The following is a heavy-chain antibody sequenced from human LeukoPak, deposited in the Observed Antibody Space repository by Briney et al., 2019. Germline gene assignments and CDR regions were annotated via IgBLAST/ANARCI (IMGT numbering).Heavy chain of an antibody. CDR2: IYYSGTA. D-gene: IGHD6-25*01. Sequence: SETLSLTCTVSGDSTSSSNYYWGWIRQPPGKGLEWIGTIYYSGTAYYNPSLKSRVTISLDTSENQFSLRLSSVTAADAAVYYCASLGGAYSSGWHYWGQGTLVTVSS. CDR3: ASLGGAYSSGWHY. J-gene: IGHJ4*02. V-gene: IGHV4-39*01. CDR1: GDSTSSSNYY.